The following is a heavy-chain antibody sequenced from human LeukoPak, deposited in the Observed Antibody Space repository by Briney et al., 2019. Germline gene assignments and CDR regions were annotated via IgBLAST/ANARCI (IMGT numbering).Heavy chain of an antibody. D-gene: IGHD4-11*01. Sequence: SGGSLRLSCAASGFTFSGSAIHWVRQASGKGLEWVGRIRSKANSYATAYAASVKGRFTISRDDSKNTAYLQMNSLKTEDTAVYECNPHSNYGWNWGQGTLVTVSS. CDR2: IRSKANSYAT. CDR3: NPHSNYGWN. CDR1: GFTFSGSA. V-gene: IGHV3-73*01. J-gene: IGHJ4*02.